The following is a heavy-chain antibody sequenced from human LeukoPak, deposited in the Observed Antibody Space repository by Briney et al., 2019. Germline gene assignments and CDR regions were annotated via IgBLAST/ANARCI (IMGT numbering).Heavy chain of an antibody. CDR1: GGSISSGDYY. CDR3: ASIEFSSGWFDP. CDR2: IYYSGST. V-gene: IGHV4-30-4*08. J-gene: IGHJ5*02. Sequence: SQTLSLTCTVSGGSISSGDYYWSWIRQPPGKGLEWIGYIYYSGSTYYNPSLKSRVTISVDTSKNQFSLKLSSVTAADTAVCYCASIEFSSGWFDPWGQGTLVTVSS. D-gene: IGHD6-19*01.